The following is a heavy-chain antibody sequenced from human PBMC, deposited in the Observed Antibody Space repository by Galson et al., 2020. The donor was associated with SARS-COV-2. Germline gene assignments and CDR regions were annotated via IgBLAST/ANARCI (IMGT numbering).Heavy chain of an antibody. J-gene: IGHJ5*02. D-gene: IGHD2-8*01. CDR1: GYTFSAYY. CDR3: VTDTSDVSSHNWFDP. CDR2: IIPKSGDT. V-gene: IGHV1-2*02. Sequence: ASVKVSCKASGYTFSAYYIHWVRQPPGQGLEWMGWIIPKSGDTRYAQKFQGRVTMTTDTSISTAYMEVSRLKSDDTAVYYCVTDTSDVSSHNWFDPWGQGTLVTVSS.